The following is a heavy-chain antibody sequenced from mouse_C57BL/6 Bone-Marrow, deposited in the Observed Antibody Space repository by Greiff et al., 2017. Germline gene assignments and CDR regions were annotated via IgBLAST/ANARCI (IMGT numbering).Heavy chain of an antibody. J-gene: IGHJ3*01. CDR1: GYTFTSYG. V-gene: IGHV1-81*01. D-gene: IGHD2-3*01. CDR2: IYPRSGNT. Sequence: QVQLQQPGAELVKPGASVKLSCKASGYTFTSYGISWVKQRTGQGLEWIGEIYPRSGNTYYNEKFKGKATLTADKSSRNAYMELRGLTSEYSAVYFCARDDDGYGFAYWGQGTLVTVSA. CDR3: ARDDDGYGFAY.